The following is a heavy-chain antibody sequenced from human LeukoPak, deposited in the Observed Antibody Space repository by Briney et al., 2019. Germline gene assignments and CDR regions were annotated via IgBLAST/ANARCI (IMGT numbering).Heavy chain of an antibody. J-gene: IGHJ4*02. CDR2: ISGRDNKT. V-gene: IGHV3-21*01. CDR1: GFTFSNYG. CDR3: ARQGPANDY. Sequence: GGSLRLSCAASGFTFSNYGMSWVRQAPGKGLEWVSIISGRDNKTYYADSVKGRFTISRDNAKNSLYLQMDSLRAEDTAVYYCARQGPANDYWGQGTLVTVSS.